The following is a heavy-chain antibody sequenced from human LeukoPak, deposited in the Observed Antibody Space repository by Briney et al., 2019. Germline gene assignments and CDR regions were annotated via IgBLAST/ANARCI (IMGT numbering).Heavy chain of an antibody. CDR3: ARLGTVRSFDY. Sequence: SETLSLTCTVSGGSISSYYWSWIRQPPGKGLEWIGYIYYSGSTNYNPSLKSRVTISVDTSKNQFSLKLSSVTAADTAVYYCARLGTVRSFDYWGQGTLVTVSS. J-gene: IGHJ4*02. V-gene: IGHV4-59*08. D-gene: IGHD4-17*01. CDR1: GGSISSYY. CDR2: IYYSGST.